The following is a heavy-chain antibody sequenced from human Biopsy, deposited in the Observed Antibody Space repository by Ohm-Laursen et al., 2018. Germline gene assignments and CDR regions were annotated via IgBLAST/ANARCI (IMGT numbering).Heavy chain of an antibody. CDR3: ARGGLNYWYFDL. J-gene: IGHJ2*01. D-gene: IGHD1-26*01. V-gene: IGHV1-2*02. CDR1: GYTFTDSY. CDR2: INPNSGGT. Sequence: ASVKVSCKASGYTFTDSYMHWVRQAPGQGLEWMGWINPNSGGTNYAQKFQGRVTMTRDTSMSTAYMELNRLRTDGTGVYYCARGGLNYWYFDLGGRGTLVTVSS.